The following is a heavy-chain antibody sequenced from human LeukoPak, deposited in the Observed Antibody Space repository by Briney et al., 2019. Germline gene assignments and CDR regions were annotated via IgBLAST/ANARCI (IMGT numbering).Heavy chain of an antibody. J-gene: IGHJ4*02. V-gene: IGHV4-59*01. CDR2: IYYSGGT. CDR1: GGSINYYY. D-gene: IGHD7-27*01. Sequence: SETLSLTCTVSGGSINYYYWMWMRQPPGKGLEWCGYIYYSGGTHYNPSLKSRVTMLVDTSKNQFSLQLTPVTAADTAVYYCARETPGARHFDYWGQGSLVTVSS. CDR3: ARETPGARHFDY.